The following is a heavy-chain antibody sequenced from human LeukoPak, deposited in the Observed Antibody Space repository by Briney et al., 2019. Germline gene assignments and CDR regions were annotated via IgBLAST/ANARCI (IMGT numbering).Heavy chain of an antibody. CDR2: IGGRGGGT. D-gene: IGHD3-9*01. CDR1: GFTFSNYA. J-gene: IGHJ4*02. Sequence: GGSLRLSCAASGFTFSNYAMSWVRQAPGKGLEWVSAIGGRGGGTYYADSVKGRFTVSRDDSKNTRYLQMNSLRAEDTAVYYCAKWGDYDILTGYYDSDYWGQGTLVTVSS. V-gene: IGHV3-23*01. CDR3: AKWGDYDILTGYYDSDY.